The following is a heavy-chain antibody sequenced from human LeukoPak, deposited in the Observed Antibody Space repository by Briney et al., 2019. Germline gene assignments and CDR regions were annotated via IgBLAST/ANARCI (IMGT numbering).Heavy chain of an antibody. V-gene: IGHV3-66*04. CDR2: IYSDGTT. CDR1: GFTVSSNY. Sequence: GGSLRLSCAASGFTVSSNYMIWVRQASGKGLECVSVIYSDGTTYYADSVKGRFTISRDNSKNTLYLQMNSLRAEDSAVYYCARRAGGYSHPYDYWGQGVLVTVSS. CDR3: ARRAGGYSHPYDY. D-gene: IGHD4-23*01. J-gene: IGHJ4*02.